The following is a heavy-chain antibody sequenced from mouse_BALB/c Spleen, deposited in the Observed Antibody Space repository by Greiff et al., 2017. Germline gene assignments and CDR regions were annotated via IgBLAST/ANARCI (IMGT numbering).Heavy chain of an antibody. CDR2: INPSSGYT. J-gene: IGHJ4*01. CDR1: GYTFTSYT. D-gene: IGHD1-3*01. CDR3: ARRRIVVAPYSMDY. V-gene: IGHV1-4*02. Sequence: QVQLQQSAAELARPGASVKMSCKASGYTFTSYTMHWVKQRPGQGLEWIGYINPSSGYTEYNQKFKDKTTLTADKSSSTAYMQLSSLTSEDSAVYYCARRRIVVAPYSMDYWGQGTPVTVSS.